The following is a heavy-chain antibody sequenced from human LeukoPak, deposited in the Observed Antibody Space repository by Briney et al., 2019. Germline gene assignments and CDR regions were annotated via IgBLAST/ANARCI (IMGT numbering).Heavy chain of an antibody. CDR1: GGSISSGGYY. D-gene: IGHD6-6*01. Sequence: SQTLSLTCTVSGGSISSGGYYWSWIRQPPGKGLEWIGYIYHSGSTYYNPSLKSRVTISVDRSKNQFSLKLSSVTAADTAVYYCARDLRYSSSSYDYWGQGTLVTVSS. V-gene: IGHV4-30-2*01. J-gene: IGHJ4*02. CDR2: IYHSGST. CDR3: ARDLRYSSSSYDY.